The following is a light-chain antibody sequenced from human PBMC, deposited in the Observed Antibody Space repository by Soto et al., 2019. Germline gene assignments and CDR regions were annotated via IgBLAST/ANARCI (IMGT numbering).Light chain of an antibody. V-gene: IGKV3-20*01. CDR2: AAS. J-gene: IGKJ2*01. Sequence: EIVLTQSPGTLSLSPGKRATLSCRASQSVSSNYLAWYQQKPGQAPRLLIYAASSRAPGIPDRFSGSGSGTDFTLNISRLEPEDFAVYYCQQYGSSQTFGQGTKLEIK. CDR1: QSVSSNY. CDR3: QQYGSSQT.